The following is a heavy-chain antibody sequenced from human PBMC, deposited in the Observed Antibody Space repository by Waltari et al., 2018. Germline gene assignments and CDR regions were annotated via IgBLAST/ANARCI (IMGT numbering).Heavy chain of an antibody. V-gene: IGHV4-38-2*01. CDR3: ARHHDSSGYYSDFDY. J-gene: IGHJ4*02. CDR1: GYSISSGYY. Sequence: QVQLQESGPGLVKPSETLSLTCAVSGYSISSGYYWGWIRQPPGKGLEWIGSIYHSGSTYDNPARRGRVTISVDTSKNQFSLKLSSVTAADTAVYYCARHHDSSGYYSDFDYWGQGTLVTVSS. D-gene: IGHD3-22*01. CDR2: IYHSGST.